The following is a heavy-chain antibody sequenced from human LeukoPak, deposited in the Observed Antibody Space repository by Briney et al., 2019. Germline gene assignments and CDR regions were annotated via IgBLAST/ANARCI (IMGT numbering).Heavy chain of an antibody. CDR2: INAGNGNT. D-gene: IGHD2-2*01. CDR3: ARPHLNCSSTSCYSYYYYYGMDV. Sequence: WASVKVSCKASGYTFTSYAMHWVRQAPGQRLEWMGWINAGNGNTKYSQKFQGRVTITRDTSASTAYMELSSLRSEDTAVYYCARPHLNCSSTSCYSYYYYYGMDVWGQGTTVTVSS. CDR1: GYTFTSYA. J-gene: IGHJ6*02. V-gene: IGHV1-3*01.